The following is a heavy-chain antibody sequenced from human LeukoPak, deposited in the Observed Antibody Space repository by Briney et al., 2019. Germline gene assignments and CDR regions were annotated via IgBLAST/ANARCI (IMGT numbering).Heavy chain of an antibody. J-gene: IGHJ4*02. D-gene: IGHD1-26*01. CDR1: GFTFSNYW. CDR2: IEGSRTTI. CDR3: ARGLGGSYRALDY. V-gene: IGHV3-74*01. Sequence: GESLRLSCTASGFTFSNYWMHWVRQVPGKGLVWVSRIEGSRTTINYADSVKGRFSISRDNAKNTLYLQMNSLRAEDTAVYYCARGLGGSYRALDYWGQGTLVTVSS.